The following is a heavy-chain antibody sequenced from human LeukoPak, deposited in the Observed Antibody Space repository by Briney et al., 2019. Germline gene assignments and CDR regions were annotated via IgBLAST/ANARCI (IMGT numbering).Heavy chain of an antibody. V-gene: IGHV4-34*01. D-gene: IGHD3-22*01. CDR3: ARLSGYYDEDY. J-gene: IGHJ4*02. Sequence: PSETLSLTCAVYGGSFSGYYWSWIRQPPGKGLEWIGEINHSGSTNYNPSLKSRVTISVDTSKNQFSLKLSSVTAADTAVYYCARLSGYYDEDYWGQGTLVTVSS. CDR2: INHSGST. CDR1: GGSFSGYY.